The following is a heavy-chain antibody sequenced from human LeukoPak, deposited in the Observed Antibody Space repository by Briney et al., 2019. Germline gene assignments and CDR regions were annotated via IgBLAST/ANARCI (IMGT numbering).Heavy chain of an antibody. D-gene: IGHD1-26*01. CDR1: GFTFTNYA. V-gene: IGHV3-23*01. J-gene: IGHJ4*02. CDR3: ARGVEGATRGEFDY. Sequence: GGSLRLSCAASGFTFTNYAMSWVRQAPGKGLEWVSAISGSGGSTYYADSVKGRFTISRDNSKNTLYLQMNSLRAEDTAVYYCARGVEGATRGEFDYWGQGTLVTVSS. CDR2: ISGSGGST.